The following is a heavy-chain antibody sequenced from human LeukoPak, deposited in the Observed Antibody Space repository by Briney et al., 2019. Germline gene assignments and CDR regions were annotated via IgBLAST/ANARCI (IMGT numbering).Heavy chain of an antibody. D-gene: IGHD3-22*01. CDR2: INPNSGGT. Sequence: ASVKVSCKASGYTFTGYYMHWVRQAPGQGLEWMGWINPNSGGTNYAQKFQGRVTMTRDTSISTAYMELSRLRSDDTAVYYCARESAGYYDSSGYCGYWGQGTLVTVSS. J-gene: IGHJ4*02. CDR3: ARESAGYYDSSGYCGY. V-gene: IGHV1-2*02. CDR1: GYTFTGYY.